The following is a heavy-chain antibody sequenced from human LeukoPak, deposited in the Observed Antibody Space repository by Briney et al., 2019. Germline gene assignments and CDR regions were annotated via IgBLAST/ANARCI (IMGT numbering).Heavy chain of an antibody. V-gene: IGHV3-30*04. J-gene: IGHJ4*02. D-gene: IGHD2-21*02. CDR2: ISYDGSNK. CDR1: GFTFSSYA. Sequence: GGSLRLSCAASGFTFSSYAMHWVRQAPGKGLEWVAVISYDGSNKYYADSVKGRFTISRDNSKNTLYLQMNSLRAEDTAVYYCARGRYCGGDCYSGYDYWGQGTLVTVSS. CDR3: ARGRYCGGDCYSGYDY.